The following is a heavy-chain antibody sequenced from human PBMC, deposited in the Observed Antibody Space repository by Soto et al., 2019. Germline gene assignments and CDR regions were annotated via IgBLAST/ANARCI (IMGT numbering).Heavy chain of an antibody. V-gene: IGHV1-2*04. CDR2: INPNSGGT. J-gene: IGHJ6*02. CDR3: ARLVSARYCSSTSCYGMDV. D-gene: IGHD2-2*01. Sequence: GASVKVSCKASGYTFTGYYMHWVRQAPGQGLEWMGWINPNSGGTNYAQKLQGWVTMTRDTSISTAYMELSRLRSDDTAVYYCARLVSARYCSSTSCYGMDVWGQGTTVTVSS. CDR1: GYTFTGYY.